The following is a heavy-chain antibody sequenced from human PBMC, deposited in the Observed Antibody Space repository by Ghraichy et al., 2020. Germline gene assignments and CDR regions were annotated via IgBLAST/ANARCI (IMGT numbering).Heavy chain of an antibody. D-gene: IGHD6-19*01. CDR3: ARKKEKNWLEDSYYYIDV. J-gene: IGHJ6*03. CDR2: ISAKNGKT. V-gene: IGHV1-18*04. CDR1: GYTFTTYA. Sequence: ASVKVSCRASGYTFTTYAITWVRQAPGHGLGWMGWISAKNGKTNYAQNLEDRVTITTDTSTSTSYLELRRLTSDDTAVYYCARKKEKNWLEDSYYYIDVWGRGTTVTVSS.